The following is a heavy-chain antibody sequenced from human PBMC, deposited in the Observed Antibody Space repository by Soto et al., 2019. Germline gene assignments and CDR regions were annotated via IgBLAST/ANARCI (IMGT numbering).Heavy chain of an antibody. CDR1: GGTFSSYT. Sequence: SVKVSCKASGGTFSSYTISWVRQAPGQGLEWMGRIIPILGIANYAQKFQGRVTMTTDTSTSTAYMELRSLRSDDTAVYYCARLFPFDYWGQGTLVTVSS. CDR3: ARLFPFDY. CDR2: IIPILGIA. V-gene: IGHV1-69*02. J-gene: IGHJ4*02.